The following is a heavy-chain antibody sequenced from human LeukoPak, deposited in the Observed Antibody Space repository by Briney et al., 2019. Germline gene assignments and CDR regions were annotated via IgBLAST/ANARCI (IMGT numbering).Heavy chain of an antibody. V-gene: IGHV3-23*01. CDR1: GFTFSSYA. J-gene: IGHJ3*02. D-gene: IGHD2-15*01. CDR3: ARLLVVVGAFDI. CDR2: ISGSGGST. Sequence: PGRSLRLSCAASGFTFSSYAMSWVRQAPGKGLEWVSAISGSGGSTYYADSVKGRFTISRDNARNSLYLQMNSLRPEDTAVYYCARLLVVVGAFDIWGQGTMVTVSS.